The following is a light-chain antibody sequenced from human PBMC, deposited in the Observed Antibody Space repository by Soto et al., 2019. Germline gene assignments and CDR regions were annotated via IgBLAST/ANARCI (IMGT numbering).Light chain of an antibody. V-gene: IGLV1-44*01. Sequence: QLVLTQPPSASGTPGQRVTISCSGSSSNIGSKTVNWYQQLPGTVPKLLIYNSYQRPSGVPDRFSGSKSGTSASLAISGLQSEDEADYDGAAWDASLNGDVFGAGTKVTVL. CDR3: AAWDASLNGDV. CDR2: NSY. J-gene: IGLJ1*01. CDR1: SSNIGSKT.